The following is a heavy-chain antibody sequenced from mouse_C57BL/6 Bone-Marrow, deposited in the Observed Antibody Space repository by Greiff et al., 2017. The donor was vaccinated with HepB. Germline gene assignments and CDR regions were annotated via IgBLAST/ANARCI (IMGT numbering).Heavy chain of an antibody. Sequence: DVKLVESGGDLVKPGGSLKLSCAASGFTFSSYGMSWVRQTPDKRLEWVATISSGGSYTYYPDSVKGRFTISRDNAKNTLYLQMSSLKSEDTAMYYCARPSLDYYGSSFGYFDVWGTGTTVTVSS. V-gene: IGHV5-6*02. CDR3: ARPSLDYYGSSFGYFDV. CDR2: ISSGGSYT. J-gene: IGHJ1*03. CDR1: GFTFSSYG. D-gene: IGHD1-1*01.